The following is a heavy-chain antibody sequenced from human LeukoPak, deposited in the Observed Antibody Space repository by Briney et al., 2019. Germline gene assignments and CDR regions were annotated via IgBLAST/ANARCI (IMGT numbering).Heavy chain of an antibody. CDR1: GGSISRYY. V-gene: IGHV4-59*08. J-gene: IGHJ4*02. CDR3: ARGYSSSWYYFDY. D-gene: IGHD6-13*01. CDR2: IYYSGST. Sequence: SETLSLTCTVSGGSISRYYWSWIRQPPGKGLEWIGYIYYSGSTNYNPSLRSRVTISVDTSKNQFSLKLSSVTAADTAVYYCARGYSSSWYYFDYWGQGTLVTVLS.